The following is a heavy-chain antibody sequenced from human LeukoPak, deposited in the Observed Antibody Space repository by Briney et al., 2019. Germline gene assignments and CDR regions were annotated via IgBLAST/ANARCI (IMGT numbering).Heavy chain of an antibody. CDR2: IKQDGSAK. CDR3: ARDRNHGICSSTSCQAYFQH. J-gene: IGHJ1*01. Sequence: GGTLRLSCAASGFTFSSYWMSWVREAPGEGPGRVANIKQDGSAKYSVDSVKGRFTISRDNAKNSLYLQMNSLRAEDTAVYYCARDRNHGICSSTSCQAYFQHWGQGTLVTVSS. V-gene: IGHV3-7*03. CDR1: GFTFSSYW. D-gene: IGHD2-2*01.